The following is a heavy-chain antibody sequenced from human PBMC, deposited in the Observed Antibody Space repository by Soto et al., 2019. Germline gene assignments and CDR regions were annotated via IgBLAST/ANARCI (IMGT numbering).Heavy chain of an antibody. V-gene: IGHV4-30-4*01. D-gene: IGHD2-15*01. Sequence: SETLSLTCSVSGDSISTVDYFWAWIRQPPGQALEYIGYIYKSTTTYYNPSFEGRVAISLDTSKSQSSLTVTSVTAADTAVYFCARGRYCLTGRCFPNWFDSWGQGTLVTVS. J-gene: IGHJ5*01. CDR3: ARGRYCLTGRCFPNWFDS. CDR2: IYKSTTT. CDR1: GDSISTVDYF.